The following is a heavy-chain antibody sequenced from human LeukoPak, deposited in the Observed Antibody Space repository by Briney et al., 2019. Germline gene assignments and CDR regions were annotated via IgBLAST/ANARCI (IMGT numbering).Heavy chain of an antibody. CDR2: IIPIFRTP. CDR3: AGGSYGHDY. J-gene: IGHJ4*02. Sequence: SVKVSCKASGGTFSDSTFSWVRQAPGQGLQWMGGIIPIFRTPNYAQKFQGRVTITADESTSTVYMDLTSLKSEDTAVYYCAGGSYGHDYWGQGTLVTVSS. CDR1: GGTFSDST. V-gene: IGHV1-69*13. D-gene: IGHD3-10*01.